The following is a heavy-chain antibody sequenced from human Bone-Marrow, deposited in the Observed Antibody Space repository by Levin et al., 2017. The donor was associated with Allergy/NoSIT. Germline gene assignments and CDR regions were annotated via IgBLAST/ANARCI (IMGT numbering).Heavy chain of an antibody. CDR3: AHRDDILNTYHQNNCYCDL. CDR1: GFSLTTPGVG. CDR2: IYSNDDK. Sequence: SGPTLVKPTQTLTLTCTFSGFSLTTPGVGVGWIRQPPGKALEWLALIYSNDDKRYSPSLKTRLTITKDTSKNQVVLTMTKRDPADTGTYDCAHRDDILNTYHQNNCYCDLWGRGTLVTVSS. V-gene: IGHV2-5*01. D-gene: IGHD3-9*01. J-gene: IGHJ2*01.